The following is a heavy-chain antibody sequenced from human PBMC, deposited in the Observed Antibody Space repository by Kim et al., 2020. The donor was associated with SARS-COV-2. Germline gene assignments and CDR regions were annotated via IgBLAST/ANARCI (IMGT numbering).Heavy chain of an antibody. Sequence: EWMGIINPSGGSTSYAQKFQGRVTMTRDTSTSTVYMELSSLRSEDTAVYYCARDLTTVTTFDYYYGMDVWGQGTTVTVSS. J-gene: IGHJ6*02. CDR3: ARDLTTVTTFDYYYGMDV. CDR2: INPSGGST. V-gene: IGHV1-46*01. D-gene: IGHD4-4*01.